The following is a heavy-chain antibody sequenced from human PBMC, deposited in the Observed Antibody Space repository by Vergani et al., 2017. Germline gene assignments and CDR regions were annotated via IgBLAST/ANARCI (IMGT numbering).Heavy chain of an antibody. V-gene: IGHV3-13*01. J-gene: IGHJ5*02. CDR2: IGTAGDT. Sequence: EVQLVESGGGLVQPGGSLRLSCAASGFTVSSNYMSWVRQAPGKGLEWVSAIGTAGDTYYPGSVKGRFTISRENAKNSLYLQMNSLRAGDTAVYYCARDAEYSSSSENWFDPWGQGTLVTVSS. CDR3: ARDAEYSSSSENWFDP. CDR1: GFTVSSNY. D-gene: IGHD6-6*01.